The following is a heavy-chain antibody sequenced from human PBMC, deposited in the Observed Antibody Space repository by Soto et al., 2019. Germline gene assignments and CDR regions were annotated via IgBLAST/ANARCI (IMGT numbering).Heavy chain of an antibody. D-gene: IGHD1-1*01. J-gene: IGHJ3*02. CDR1: GGSISSYY. V-gene: IGHV4-59*08. CDR2: IYYSGST. CDR3: ARHSEVETYLLGALAFDI. Sequence: SETLSLTCTVSGGSISSYYWSWIRQPPGKGLEWIGYIYYSGSTNYNPSLKSRVTISVDTSKNQFSLKLSSVTAADTAVYYCARHSEVETYLLGALAFDIWGQGTMVTVSS.